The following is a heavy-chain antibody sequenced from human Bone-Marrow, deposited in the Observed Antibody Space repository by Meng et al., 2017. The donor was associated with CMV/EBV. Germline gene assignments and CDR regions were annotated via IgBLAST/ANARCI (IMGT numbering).Heavy chain of an antibody. J-gene: IGHJ4*02. CDR3: ARAEFISRPYDY. D-gene: IGHD6-6*01. Sequence: GESLKISCAASGFTFSSYAMSWVRQAPGKGLDWVSRINSDGSSTSYADSVKGRFTISRDNAKNTLYLQMNSLRAEDTAVYYCARAEFISRPYDYWGQGTLVTVSS. CDR2: INSDGSST. V-gene: IGHV3-74*01. CDR1: GFTFSSYA.